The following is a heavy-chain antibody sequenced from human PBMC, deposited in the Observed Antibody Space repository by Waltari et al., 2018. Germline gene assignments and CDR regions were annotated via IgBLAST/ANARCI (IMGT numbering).Heavy chain of an antibody. CDR2: IDPEDGKT. V-gene: IGHV1-69-2*01. CDR1: GYTFTDYY. J-gene: IGHJ4*02. D-gene: IGHD1-7*01. CDR3: ARTTTVKSLYY. Sequence: EVQLVQSGAEVKKPGASVKISCKAFGYTFTDYYIHWVQQAPGKGLEWMGRIDPEDGKTKYAAKFQGRATITADTSIDTAYMEMSGLRSEDTAVYYCARTTTVKSLYYWGQGTLVTVSS.